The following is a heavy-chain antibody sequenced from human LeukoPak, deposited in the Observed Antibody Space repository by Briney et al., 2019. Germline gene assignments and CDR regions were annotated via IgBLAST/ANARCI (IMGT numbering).Heavy chain of an antibody. Sequence: GRSLRLSCAASGFTFSSYGMHWVRQAPGKGLEWVAVIWYDGSNKYYADSVKGRFTISRDNSKNTLYLQMNSLRAEDTAVYYCAKDRYYYDSSGYYYYFDYWGQGTLVTVSS. CDR1: GFTFSSYG. V-gene: IGHV3-33*06. J-gene: IGHJ4*02. CDR3: AKDRYYYDSSGYYYYFDY. CDR2: IWYDGSNK. D-gene: IGHD3-22*01.